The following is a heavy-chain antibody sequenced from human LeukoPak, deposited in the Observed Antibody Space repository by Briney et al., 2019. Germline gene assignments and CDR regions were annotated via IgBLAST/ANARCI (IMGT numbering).Heavy chain of an antibody. CDR1: GFTFSSYW. Sequence: PGGSLRLSCAASGFTFSSYWMHWVRQAPGKGLVRVSRINSDGSSTSYADSVKGRFTISRDNAKNSLYLQMNSLRAEDTAVYYCHSSSSTRNSDAFDIWGQGTMVTVSS. V-gene: IGHV3-74*01. CDR3: HSSSSTRNSDAFDI. J-gene: IGHJ3*02. CDR2: INSDGSST. D-gene: IGHD6-13*01.